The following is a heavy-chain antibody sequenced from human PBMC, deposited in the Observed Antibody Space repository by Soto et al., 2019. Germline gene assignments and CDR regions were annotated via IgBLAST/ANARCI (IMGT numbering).Heavy chain of an antibody. D-gene: IGHD3-22*01. CDR1: GYTFTSYG. V-gene: IGHV1-18*04. CDR3: ARPVFSSSSYYLRSFDF. J-gene: IGHJ5*01. Sequence: AASVKVSCKASGYTFTSYGISWVRQAPGQGLEWMGWISAYNGNTNYAQKLQGRVTMTTDTSTSTAYMELRSLRSDDTAVYYCARPVFSSSSYYLRSFDFRGQGTLGTVSS. CDR2: ISAYNGNT.